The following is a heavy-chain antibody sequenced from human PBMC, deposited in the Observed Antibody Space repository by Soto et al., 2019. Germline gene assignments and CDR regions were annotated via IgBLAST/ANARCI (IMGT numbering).Heavy chain of an antibody. CDR2: ISGSGGST. CDR3: AKHVDPFHYNRFDP. V-gene: IGHV3-23*01. Sequence: PGGSLRLSCAASGFTFSSYSMNWVRQAPGKGLEWVSAISGSGGSTYYADSVKGRFTISRDNSKNTLSLQMNSLRADDTAVYYCAKHVDPFHYNRFDPWGQGTLVTVS. D-gene: IGHD4-4*01. CDR1: GFTFSSYS. J-gene: IGHJ5*02.